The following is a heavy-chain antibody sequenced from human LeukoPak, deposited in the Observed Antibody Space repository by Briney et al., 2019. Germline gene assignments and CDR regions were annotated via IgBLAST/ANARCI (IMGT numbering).Heavy chain of an antibody. J-gene: IGHJ6*02. CDR3: ARGDRYYYYGMDV. V-gene: IGHV4-34*01. CDR1: GGSFSGYY. CDR2: INHSGST. Sequence: SETLSLTCAVYGGSFSGYYWSWIRQPPGKGLEWIGEINHSGSTNYNPSLKSRVTISVDTSKNQFSLKLNSVTAADTAVYYCARGDRYYYYGMDVWGQGTTVTVSS.